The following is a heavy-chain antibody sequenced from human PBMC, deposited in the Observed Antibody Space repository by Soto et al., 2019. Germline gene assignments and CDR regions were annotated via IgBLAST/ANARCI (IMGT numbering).Heavy chain of an antibody. CDR3: ARHTPAISISDH. CDR2: IYYSGST. Sequence: QLQLQESGPGLVKPSETLSLTCTVSGGSISSSSYYWGWIRQPPGKGLEWIGSIYYSGSTYYNPPRKSRVXXXVXXSKNQFSLKLSSVTAADTAVYYCARHTPAISISDHWGQGTLVTVSS. J-gene: IGHJ4*02. V-gene: IGHV4-39*01. D-gene: IGHD2-15*01. CDR1: GGSISSSSYY.